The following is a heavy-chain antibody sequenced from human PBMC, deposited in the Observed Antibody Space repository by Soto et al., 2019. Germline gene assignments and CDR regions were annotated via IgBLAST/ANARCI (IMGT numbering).Heavy chain of an antibody. CDR1: GFTFSSYW. V-gene: IGHV3-74*01. J-gene: IGHJ6*02. CDR2: IMSDGSGT. D-gene: IGHD3-16*01. Sequence: EVQLVESGGGLVQPGGSLRLSCAASGFTFSSYWMHWVRQGPGEGLVWVSRIMSDGSGTTYAESVTGRFTISRDNAKNTLYLQMNSLRAEDTAVYHCARSRGSGGVEYNMDVWGQGTTVTVSS. CDR3: ARSRGSGGVEYNMDV.